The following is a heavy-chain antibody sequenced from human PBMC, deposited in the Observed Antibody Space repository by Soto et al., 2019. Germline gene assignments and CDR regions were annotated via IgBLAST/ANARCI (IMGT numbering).Heavy chain of an antibody. D-gene: IGHD3-22*01. CDR2: IYHSGST. CDR3: ARESVDSSGLIDY. V-gene: IGHV4-30-2*01. Sequence: SETLSLTCAVSGGSISSGGYSWSWIRQPPGKGLEWIGYIYHSGSTYYNPSLKSRVTISVDRSKNQFSLKLSSVTAADTAVYYCARESVDSSGLIDYWGQGTLVTVSS. CDR1: GGSISSGGYS. J-gene: IGHJ4*02.